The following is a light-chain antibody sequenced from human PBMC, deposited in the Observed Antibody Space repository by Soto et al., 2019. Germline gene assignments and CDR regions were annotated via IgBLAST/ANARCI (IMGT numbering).Light chain of an antibody. J-gene: IGLJ1*01. CDR1: SSDVGAYNS. CDR3: SSYTRSSTFV. Sequence: QSALTQPASVSGSPGQSITISCTGTSSDVGAYNSVSWYHQEPGKAPKLMIYEVTNRPSGVSNRFSGSKSANTASLTISGLQAEDEGDYYCSSYTRSSTFVFGTGTKLTVL. V-gene: IGLV2-14*01. CDR2: EVT.